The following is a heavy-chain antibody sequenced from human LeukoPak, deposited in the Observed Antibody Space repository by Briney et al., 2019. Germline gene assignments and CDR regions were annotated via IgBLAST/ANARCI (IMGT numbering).Heavy chain of an antibody. D-gene: IGHD3-10*01. J-gene: IGHJ3*02. CDR3: ARDGRDYPAFDI. CDR1: GFMFSSYE. CDR2: ISSSGRTI. Sequence: GGSLRLSCAASGFMFSSYEMNWVRQAPGKGLEWVSYISSSGRTIYYADSVKGRFTISRDNAKNTLYPQMNSLRAEDTAVYYCARDGRDYPAFDIWGQGTMVTVSS. V-gene: IGHV3-48*03.